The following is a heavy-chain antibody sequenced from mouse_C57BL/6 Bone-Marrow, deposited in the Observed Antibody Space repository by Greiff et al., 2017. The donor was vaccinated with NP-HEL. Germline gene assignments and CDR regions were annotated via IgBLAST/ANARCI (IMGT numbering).Heavy chain of an antibody. CDR1: GFTFSDYG. J-gene: IGHJ2*01. V-gene: IGHV5-15*01. D-gene: IGHD6-1*01. CDR2: ISNLAYSI. Sequence: EVQLVESGGGLVQPGGSLKLSRAASGFTFSDYGMAWVRQAPRKGPEWVAFISNLAYSIYYADTVTGRFTISRENAKNTLYLEMSSLRSEDTAMYYCARLAGRYFDYWGQGTTLTVSS. CDR3: ARLAGRYFDY.